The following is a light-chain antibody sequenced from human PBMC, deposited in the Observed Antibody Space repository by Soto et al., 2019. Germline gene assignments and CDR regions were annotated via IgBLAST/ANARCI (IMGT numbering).Light chain of an antibody. CDR3: LQHNSYPRK. V-gene: IGKV1-17*03. J-gene: IGKJ1*01. Sequence: DSQITQSPPSVSASVGDRSATTCRASQGISSWLAWYQQKPGKAPKRLIYAASSLQSGVPSRFSGSGSGTEFTLTISSLQPEDFATYYCLQHNSYPRKFGQGTKVDIK. CDR2: AAS. CDR1: QGISSW.